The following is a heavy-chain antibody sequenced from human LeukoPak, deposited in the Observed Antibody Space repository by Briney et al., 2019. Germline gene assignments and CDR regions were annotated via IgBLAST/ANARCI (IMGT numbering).Heavy chain of an antibody. CDR2: ISAYNGNT. Sequence: ASVKVSCKASGYTFTSYGISWVRQAPGQGLEWMGWISAYNGNTNYAQTLQGRVTMTTDTSTSTAYMELRSLRSDDTAVYYCARRYYYDGSGLRLDVWGKGTPVTVSS. CDR1: GYTFTSYG. J-gene: IGHJ6*04. V-gene: IGHV1-18*01. CDR3: ARRYYYDGSGLRLDV. D-gene: IGHD3-22*01.